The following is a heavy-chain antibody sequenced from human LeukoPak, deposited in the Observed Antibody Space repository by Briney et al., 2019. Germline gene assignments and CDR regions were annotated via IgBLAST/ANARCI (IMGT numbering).Heavy chain of an antibody. V-gene: IGHV3-30*02. CDR3: AKDTGRSFDY. Sequence: PGGSLRLSCAASGFTFSSYGMHWVRQAPGKGLEWVAFIRYDGSNKYYADSVKGRFTISRDNAKNSLYLQMNSLRAEDTAVYYCAKDTGRSFDYWGQGTLVTVSS. D-gene: IGHD1-26*01. CDR2: IRYDGSNK. CDR1: GFTFSSYG. J-gene: IGHJ4*02.